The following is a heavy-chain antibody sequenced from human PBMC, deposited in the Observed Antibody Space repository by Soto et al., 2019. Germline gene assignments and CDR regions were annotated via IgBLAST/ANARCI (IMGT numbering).Heavy chain of an antibody. Sequence: GGSLRLSCAASGFTFSSYGMHWVRQAPGKGLEWVAVISYDGSNKYYADSVKGRFTISRDNSKNTLYLQMNSLRAEDTAVYYCAKVALPYYCSGGSCYSGITYYYYGMDVWGQGTTVTVSS. CDR1: GFTFSSYG. D-gene: IGHD2-15*01. V-gene: IGHV3-30*18. J-gene: IGHJ6*02. CDR2: ISYDGSNK. CDR3: AKVALPYYCSGGSCYSGITYYYYGMDV.